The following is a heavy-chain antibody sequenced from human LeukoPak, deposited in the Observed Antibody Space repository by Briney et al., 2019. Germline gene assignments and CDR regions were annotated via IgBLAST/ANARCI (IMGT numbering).Heavy chain of an antibody. CDR3: TTSAYSSSWYRGGKFDY. CDR2: IKSKTDGGTT. V-gene: IGHV3-15*01. CDR1: GFTFNNAW. D-gene: IGHD6-13*01. Sequence: GGSLRLSCVASGFTFNNAWMSWVRQAPGKGLEWVGRIKSKTDGGTTDYAAPVKGRFTISRDDSKNTLYLQMNSLKTEDTAVYYCTTSAYSSSWYRGGKFDYWGQGTLVTVSS. J-gene: IGHJ4*02.